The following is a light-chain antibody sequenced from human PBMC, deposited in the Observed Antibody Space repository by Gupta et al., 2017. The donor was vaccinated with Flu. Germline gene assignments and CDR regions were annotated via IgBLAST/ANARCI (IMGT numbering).Light chain of an antibody. Sequence: EIVMTQSPPTLSVSPGERATLSCSASQSVSSNLAWYQQKQDQATRLLIFGASTSATCIAARFSGSGSGTEFTLTISILQSEDFELSSCQHYNSRRPAYTFGQGTKVEIK. J-gene: IGKJ2*01. CDR3: QHYNSRRPAYT. CDR2: GAS. V-gene: IGKV3-15*01. CDR1: QSVSSN.